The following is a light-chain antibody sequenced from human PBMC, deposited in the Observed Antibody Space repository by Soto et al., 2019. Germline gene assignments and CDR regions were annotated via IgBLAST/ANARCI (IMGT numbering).Light chain of an antibody. CDR3: QQYNSWPQT. CDR2: GAS. J-gene: IGKJ1*01. V-gene: IGKV3-15*01. Sequence: EIVMTQSPATLSVSPGESAALSCRASQSVSSDLAWYQQKPGQVYRLLIYGASTRVTGIPARFSGTGSGTEFTLTISSLQSEDLAVYYCQQYNSWPQTFGQGTKVEIK. CDR1: QSVSSD.